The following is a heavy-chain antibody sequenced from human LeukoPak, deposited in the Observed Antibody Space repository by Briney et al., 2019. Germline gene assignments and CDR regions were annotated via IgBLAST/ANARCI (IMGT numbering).Heavy chain of an antibody. CDR2: AYYRSTWYN. V-gene: IGHV6-1*01. CDR3: ARRLTQYDCFDP. Sequence: SQTLSLTCAISGDSVSSNSVTWNWIRQSPSRGLEWLGRAYYRSTWYNDYAVSVRGRITVNPDTSKNQFSLHLNSVTPEDTAVYYCARRLTQYDCFDPWGQGVLVTVSS. D-gene: IGHD2-2*01. J-gene: IGHJ5*02. CDR1: GDSVSSNSVT.